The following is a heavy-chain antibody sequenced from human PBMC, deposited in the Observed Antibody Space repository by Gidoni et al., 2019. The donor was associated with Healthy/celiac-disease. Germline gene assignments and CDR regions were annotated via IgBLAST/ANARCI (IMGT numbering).Heavy chain of an antibody. CDR3: ARTPALGYCTNGVCRLDY. CDR1: GVSFSGSY. V-gene: IGHV4-34*01. Sequence: QVQLQQWGAGLLKPSETLSLTCAVYGVSFSGSYGRWIRQPPGKGLEWIGEINHSGSTNYNPSLKSRVTISVETSKNQFSLKLSSVTAADTAVYYCARTPALGYCTNGVCRLDYWGQGTLVTVSS. D-gene: IGHD2-8*01. J-gene: IGHJ4*02. CDR2: INHSGST.